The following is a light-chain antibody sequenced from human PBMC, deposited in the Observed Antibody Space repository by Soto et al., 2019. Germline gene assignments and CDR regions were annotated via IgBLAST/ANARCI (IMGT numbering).Light chain of an antibody. J-gene: IGKJ4*01. CDR3: QQVHNSPFS. CDR1: QGISTS. CDR2: AAS. V-gene: IGKV1-9*01. Sequence: DIQLTQSPSLLSASVGDRVTITCRASQGISTSLAWYQQQPGKAPKLLIYAASPVQSGVPSRFSGSGSGTDFTLAISRLQPEDFSTFYFQQVHNSPFSSGGGTKVAIK.